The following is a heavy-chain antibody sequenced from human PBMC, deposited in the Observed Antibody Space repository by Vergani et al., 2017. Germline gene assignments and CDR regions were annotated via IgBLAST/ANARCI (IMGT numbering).Heavy chain of an antibody. CDR2: IYYSGST. J-gene: IGHJ6*03. V-gene: IGHV4-39*07. CDR1: GGSISSSSYY. Sequence: QLQLQESGPGLVKPSETLSLTCTVSGGSISSSSYYWGWIRQPPGKGLEWIGSIYYSGSTYYNPSLKSRVTISVDTSKNQFSLKLSSVTAADTAVYYCARGVVVTIFVGYYYYMDVWGKGTTVTVSS. CDR3: ARGVVVTIFVGYYYYMDV. D-gene: IGHD3-3*01.